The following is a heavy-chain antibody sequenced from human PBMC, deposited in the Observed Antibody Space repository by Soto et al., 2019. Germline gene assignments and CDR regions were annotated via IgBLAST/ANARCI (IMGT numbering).Heavy chain of an antibody. CDR1: GFTFSSYG. V-gene: IGHV3-33*01. CDR2: IWYDGSTK. J-gene: IGHJ4*02. CDR3: AGEALTKIRGEGIIDF. Sequence: QVQLVESGGGVVQPGRSLRLSCAASGFTFSSYGMHWVRQAPGKGLEWVTVIWYDGSTKYYAESVKDRFTISRDNSKNTLYLQMNSLIAEDTAVYYCAGEALTKIRGEGIIDFWGQGTLVTVSS. D-gene: IGHD3-10*01.